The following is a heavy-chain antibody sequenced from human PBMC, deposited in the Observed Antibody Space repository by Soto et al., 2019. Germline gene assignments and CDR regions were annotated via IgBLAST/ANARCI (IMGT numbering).Heavy chain of an antibody. Sequence: TFSGFSLSTSGVGVGWIRQPPGKALEWLALIYWDDDKRYSPSLKSTLTITNDTSKNQVVLTMTNMDPVDTATYYCAHRLRDGREWLGNYWGQGTLVTVSS. V-gene: IGHV2-5*02. CDR2: IYWDDDK. D-gene: IGHD3-3*01. CDR3: AHRLRDGREWLGNY. CDR1: GFSLSTSGVG. J-gene: IGHJ4*02.